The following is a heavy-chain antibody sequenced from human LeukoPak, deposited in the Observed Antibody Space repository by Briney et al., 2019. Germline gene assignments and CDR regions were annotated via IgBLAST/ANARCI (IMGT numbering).Heavy chain of an antibody. CDR1: GFTFSSYA. D-gene: IGHD5-18*01. J-gene: IGHJ4*02. CDR2: ISGSGGST. Sequence: GGSLRLSCAASGFTFSSYAMSWVRRAPGKGLEWVSAISGSGGSTYYADSVKGRFTISRDNSKNTLYLQMNSLRAEDTAVYYCARAPDTAMGFDYWGQGTLVTVSS. CDR3: ARAPDTAMGFDY. V-gene: IGHV3-23*01.